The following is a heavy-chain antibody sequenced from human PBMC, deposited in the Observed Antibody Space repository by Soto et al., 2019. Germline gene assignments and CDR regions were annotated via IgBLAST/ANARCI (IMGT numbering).Heavy chain of an antibody. Sequence: GGSLRLSCAASGFTFDDYAMHWVRQAPGKGLEWVSLISGDGGSTYYADSVKGRFTISRVNSKNSLYLQMNSLRTEDTALYYCAKGIRDGDYYYGMDVWGQGTTVTVSS. CDR3: AKGIRDGDYYYGMDV. J-gene: IGHJ6*02. D-gene: IGHD3-10*01. CDR1: GFTFDDYA. V-gene: IGHV3-43*02. CDR2: ISGDGGST.